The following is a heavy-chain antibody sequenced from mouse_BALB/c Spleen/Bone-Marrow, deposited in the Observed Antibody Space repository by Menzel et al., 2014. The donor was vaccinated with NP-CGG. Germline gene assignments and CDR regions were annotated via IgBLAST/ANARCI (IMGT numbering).Heavy chain of an antibody. CDR1: GFTFSSYG. CDR2: ISSGGSYT. J-gene: IGHJ1*01. Sequence: EVKLVESGGDLVKPGGSLKPSCAASGFTFSSYGMSWVRQTPDKRLEWVATISSGGSYTYYPDSVKGRFTISRDNAKNTLYLQMSSLKSEDTAMYYCARRGYGNSYWYFDVWGAGTTVTVSS. CDR3: ARRGYGNSYWYFDV. V-gene: IGHV5-6*02. D-gene: IGHD2-10*02.